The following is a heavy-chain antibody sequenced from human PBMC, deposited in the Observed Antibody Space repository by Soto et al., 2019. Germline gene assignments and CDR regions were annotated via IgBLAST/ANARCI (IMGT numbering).Heavy chain of an antibody. J-gene: IGHJ6*02. Sequence: TLSLPCNVSGGAVDSGGYYWCWIRQHPGKGLEWICYIYYSGSTYYNPSLKSRVSISIDTSKNQFSLELISVTAADTAVYYCARVGTSYARRGLDVWGQGTTVTVSS. D-gene: IGHD7-27*01. CDR3: ARVGTSYARRGLDV. V-gene: IGHV4-31*03. CDR1: GGAVDSGGYY. CDR2: IYYSGST.